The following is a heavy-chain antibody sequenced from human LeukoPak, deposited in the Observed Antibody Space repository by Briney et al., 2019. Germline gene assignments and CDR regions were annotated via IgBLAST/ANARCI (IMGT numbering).Heavy chain of an antibody. CDR2: IYYSGST. V-gene: IGHV4-59*01. D-gene: IGHD3-22*01. CDR3: ARSYYYDSSGYYFPFYYYYYGMDV. J-gene: IGHJ6*02. CDR1: GGSISSYY. Sequence: SENLSLTCTVSGGSISSYYWSWIRQPPGKGLEWIGYIYYSGSTNYNPSLKSRVTISVDTSKNQFSLKLSSVTAADTAVYYCARSYYYDSSGYYFPFYYYYYGMDVWGQGTTVTVSS.